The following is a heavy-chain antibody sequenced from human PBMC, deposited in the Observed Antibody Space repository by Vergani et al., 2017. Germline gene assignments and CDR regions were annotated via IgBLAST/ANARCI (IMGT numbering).Heavy chain of an antibody. CDR3: ARVEFVVGGSRAGNV. V-gene: IGHV1-8*01. CDR1: GYTFTSYD. Sequence: QVQLVQSGAEVKKPGASVKVSCKASGYTFTSYDINWVRQATGQGLEWMGWVNPNSGNTGYAQKFQGRVTMTRNTSISTAYMELSSLRSEDTAVYYCARVEFVVGGSRAGNVWGQGTTVTVSS. CDR2: VNPNSGNT. J-gene: IGHJ6*02. D-gene: IGHD2-15*01.